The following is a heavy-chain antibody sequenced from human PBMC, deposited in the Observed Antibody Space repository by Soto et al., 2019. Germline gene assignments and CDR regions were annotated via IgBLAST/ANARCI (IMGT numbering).Heavy chain of an antibody. CDR1: GGSISSSSYN. D-gene: IGHD3-22*01. CDR3: ARQNRRRQGSPMIVVVTTLDY. Sequence: PSETLSLTCTVSGGSISSSSYNWGWIRQPPXKGLEWIGSIYYSGSTYYNPSLKSRVTISVDTSKNQFSLKLSSVTAADTAVYYCARQNRRRQGSPMIVVVTTLDYWGQGTLVTVSS. V-gene: IGHV4-39*01. J-gene: IGHJ4*02. CDR2: IYYSGST.